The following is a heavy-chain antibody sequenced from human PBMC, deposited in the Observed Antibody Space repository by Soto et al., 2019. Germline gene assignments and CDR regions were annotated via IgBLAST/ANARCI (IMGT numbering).Heavy chain of an antibody. CDR1: GGSISSYY. J-gene: IGHJ4*02. V-gene: IGHV4-59*01. CDR3: AGSYYYDSIADD. Sequence: SETLSLTCTVSGGSISSYYWSWIRQPPGKGLEWIGYIYYSGSTNYNPSLKSRVTISVDTSKNQFSLKLSSVTAADTAVYYCAGSYYYDSIADDWGQGTLVTVSS. D-gene: IGHD3-22*01. CDR2: IYYSGST.